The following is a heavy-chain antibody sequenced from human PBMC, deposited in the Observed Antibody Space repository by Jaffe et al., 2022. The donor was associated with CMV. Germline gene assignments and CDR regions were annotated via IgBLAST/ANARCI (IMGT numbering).Heavy chain of an antibody. CDR2: IVVGSGNT. CDR1: GFTFTSSA. V-gene: IGHV1-58*01. D-gene: IGHD6-13*01. Sequence: QMQLVQSGPEVKKPGTSVKVSCKASGFTFTSSAVQWVRQARGQRLEWIGWIVVGSGNTNYAQKFQERVTITRDMSTSTAYMELSSLRSEDTAVYYCAAQSGVYSSSWYGGAFDPWGQGTLVTVSS. J-gene: IGHJ5*02. CDR3: AAQSGVYSSSWYGGAFDP.